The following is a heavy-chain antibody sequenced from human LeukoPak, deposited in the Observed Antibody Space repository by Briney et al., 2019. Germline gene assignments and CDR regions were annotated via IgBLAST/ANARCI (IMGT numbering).Heavy chain of an antibody. Sequence: GGSLRLSCAASGFTFSSYAMSWVRQAPGKGLEWVSAISGSGGSTYYADSVKGRFTISRDNSKNTLNLQMHSLRAEDTAVYYCAKDPWQYQFHYWGQGTLVTVSS. J-gene: IGHJ4*02. CDR3: AKDPWQYQFHY. CDR2: ISGSGGST. CDR1: GFTFSSYA. V-gene: IGHV3-23*01. D-gene: IGHD2-2*01.